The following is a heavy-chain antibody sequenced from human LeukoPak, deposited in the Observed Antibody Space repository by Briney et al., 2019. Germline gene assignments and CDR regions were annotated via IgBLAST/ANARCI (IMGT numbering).Heavy chain of an antibody. Sequence: PGRSLRLSCAASGVNFGSYGMHWVRQAPGKGLEWVALIWYDGSSEHYADSVKGRFTISRDNARDTLYLQMNSLRAEDTALYYCAKDDNWRGSYNYYYMDVGGKGTSVTVPS. CDR3: AKDDNWRGSYNYYYMDV. CDR2: IWYDGSSE. J-gene: IGHJ6*03. V-gene: IGHV3-33*06. D-gene: IGHD3-3*01. CDR1: GVNFGSYG.